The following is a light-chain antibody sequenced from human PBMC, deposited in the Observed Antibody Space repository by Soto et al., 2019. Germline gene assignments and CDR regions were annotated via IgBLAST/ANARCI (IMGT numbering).Light chain of an antibody. CDR1: QGFSSW. J-gene: IGKJ2*01. CDR2: TAS. CDR3: QQANSFPYT. V-gene: IGKV1-12*02. Sequence: DIQMTQSPSSVSASVGDRVTITCRASQGFSSWLAWYQQKPGKAPKLLIYTASSVQSGVPSRLSGSGSGTDFTLTISSLQPEDFATYYCQQANSFPYTFGQGTNLEIK.